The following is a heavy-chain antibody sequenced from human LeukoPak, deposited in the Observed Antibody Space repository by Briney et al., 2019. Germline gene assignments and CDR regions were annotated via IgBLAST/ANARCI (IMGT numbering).Heavy chain of an antibody. CDR3: ARKYEQT. Sequence: GGSLRLCCAASGFTFSSYSMSWVRQAPGKGLEWVSYISSGSDTIYYADSVKGRFTISRDNAKNSLYLQMNSLRDEDAAVYYCARKYEQTWGQGTLVTVSS. CDR2: ISSGSDTI. V-gene: IGHV3-48*02. CDR1: GFTFSSYS. J-gene: IGHJ4*02. D-gene: IGHD2-2*01.